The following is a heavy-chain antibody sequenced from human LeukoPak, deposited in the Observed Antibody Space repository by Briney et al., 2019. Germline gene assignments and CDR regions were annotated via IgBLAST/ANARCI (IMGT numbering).Heavy chain of an antibody. J-gene: IGHJ3*02. CDR1: GGSISSSSYY. CDR2: ISGRGVST. Sequence: PSETLSLTCTVSGGSISSSSYYWGWIRQPPGKGLEWVSGISGRGVSTYYADSVKGRFTISRDNSKNTVFLQMNSLRAEDTAVYYCAKTVVVTANPRAFDIWGQGTRVTVSS. V-gene: IGHV3-23*01. CDR3: AKTVVVTANPRAFDI. D-gene: IGHD2-21*02.